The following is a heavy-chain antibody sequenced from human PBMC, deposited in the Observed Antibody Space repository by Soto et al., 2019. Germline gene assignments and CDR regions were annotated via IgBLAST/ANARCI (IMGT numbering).Heavy chain of an antibody. CDR3: ARDPTALVPAANNWFDY. D-gene: IGHD2-2*01. J-gene: IGHJ5*01. Sequence: VRQAPGQGLEWMGGIIPIFGTANYAQKFQGRVTITADESTSTAYMELSSLRSEDTAVYYCARDPTALVPAANNWFDYWGQGTLVTVSS. CDR2: IIPIFGTA. V-gene: IGHV1-69*01.